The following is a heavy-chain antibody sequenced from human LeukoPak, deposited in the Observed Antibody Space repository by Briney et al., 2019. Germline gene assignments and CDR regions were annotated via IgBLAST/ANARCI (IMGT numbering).Heavy chain of an antibody. D-gene: IGHD3-3*01. CDR2: IYHSGST. J-gene: IGHJ5*02. CDR3: ARKYYDFWSGFNWFDP. V-gene: IGHV4-38-2*02. Sequence: SETLSLTCTVSGYSISSGYYWGWIRQPPGKGLEWIGSIYHSGSTYYNPSLESRVTISVDTSKNQFSLKLSSVTAADTAVYYCARKYYDFWSGFNWFDPWGQGTLVTVSS. CDR1: GYSISSGYY.